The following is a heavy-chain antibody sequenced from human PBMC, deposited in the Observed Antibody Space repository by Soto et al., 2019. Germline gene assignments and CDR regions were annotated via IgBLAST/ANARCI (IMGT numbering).Heavy chain of an antibody. D-gene: IGHD3-10*01. CDR2: IYYSGST. CDR3: ARHTGYYYGSGSYINWFDP. Sequence: SETLSLTCTVSGGSISSSSYYWGWIRQPPGKGLEWIGSIYYSGSTYYNPSLKSRVTISVDTSKNQFSLKLSSVTAADTAVYYCARHTGYYYGSGSYINWFDPWGQGTLVTVSS. V-gene: IGHV4-39*01. J-gene: IGHJ5*02. CDR1: GGSISSSSYY.